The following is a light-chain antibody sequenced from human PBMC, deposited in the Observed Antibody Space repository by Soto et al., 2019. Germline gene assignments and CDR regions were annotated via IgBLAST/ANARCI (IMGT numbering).Light chain of an antibody. J-gene: IGLJ1*01. CDR3: SSYTSSSTRV. Sequence: QSVLTQPPSVSGAPGQRVSISCTGSTSNIGAPYDVHWYQHLPGTAPKLLIYGDNNRPSGVPDRFSGSKSGTSASLAITRLQAEDEADYYCSSYTSSSTRVFGTGTKVTVL. CDR2: GDN. CDR1: TSNIGAPYD. V-gene: IGLV1-40*01.